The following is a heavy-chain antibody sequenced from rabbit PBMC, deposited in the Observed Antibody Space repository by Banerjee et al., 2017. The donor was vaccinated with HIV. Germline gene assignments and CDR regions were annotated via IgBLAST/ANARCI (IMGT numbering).Heavy chain of an antibody. V-gene: IGHV1S47*01. CDR1: GSDISSNA. CDR2: IYTDSGST. Sequence: QEQLVESGGGLVQPEGSLTLTCKASGSDISSNAMCWVRQAPGKGLEYIACIYTDSGSTYYASWVSGRFTISKTSSTTVTLQMTSLTAADTATYFCARDLAGVIGWNFDLWGPGTLVTVS. D-gene: IGHD4-1*01. CDR3: ARDLAGVIGWNFDL. J-gene: IGHJ4*01.